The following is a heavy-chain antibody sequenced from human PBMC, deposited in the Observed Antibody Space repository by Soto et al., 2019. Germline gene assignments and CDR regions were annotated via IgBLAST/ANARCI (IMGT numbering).Heavy chain of an antibody. V-gene: IGHV1-2*04. CDR2: INPNSGGT. CDR3: ARGKDCYGSASFSGMDV. D-gene: IGHD3-10*01. CDR1: GYTFSGYY. Sequence: ASVKVSCKASGYTFSGYYMHWVRQAPGQGLEWMGWINPNSGGTNYAQKFQGWVSMTRDTYISTAYMELSRLRSDDTAVYYCARGKDCYGSASFSGMDVRGKGTTSTLS. J-gene: IGHJ6*04.